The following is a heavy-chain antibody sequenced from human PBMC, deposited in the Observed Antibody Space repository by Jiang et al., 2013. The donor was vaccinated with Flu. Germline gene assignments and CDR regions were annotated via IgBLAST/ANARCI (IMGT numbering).Heavy chain of an antibody. D-gene: IGHD2-2*01. V-gene: IGHV4-39*07. CDR3: ARLGYCSSTSCSSLNY. J-gene: IGHJ4*02. CDR2: IYYSGST. Sequence: SGSGLVKPSETLSLTCTVSGGSISSSSYYWGWIRQPPGKGLEWIGSIYYSGSTYYNPSLKSRVTISVDTSKNQFSLKLSSVTAADTAVYYCARLGYCSSTSCSSLNYWGQGTLVTVSS. CDR1: GGSISSSSYY.